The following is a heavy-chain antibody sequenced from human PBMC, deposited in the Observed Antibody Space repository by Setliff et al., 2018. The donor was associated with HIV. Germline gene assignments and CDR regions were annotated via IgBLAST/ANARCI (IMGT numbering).Heavy chain of an antibody. Sequence: NPSETLSLTCTVSGGSISSYSYFWGWVRQPPGKGLEWIGNIYRSGSTYYCNPSLKSRVTMSVDTSKNQFSMKLSSVTAADTAVYYCARPEQANDWGYYFDSWGQGTLVTVSS. CDR1: GGSISSYSYF. CDR2: IYRSGSTY. CDR3: ARPEQANDWGYYFDS. V-gene: IGHV4-39*01. D-gene: IGHD7-27*01. J-gene: IGHJ4*02.